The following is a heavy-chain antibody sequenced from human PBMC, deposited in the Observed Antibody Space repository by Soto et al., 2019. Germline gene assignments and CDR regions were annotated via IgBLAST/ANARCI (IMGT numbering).Heavy chain of an antibody. J-gene: IGHJ4*02. V-gene: IGHV3-33*06. CDR1: GFFLRDFG. CDR3: AKETGGVNGHLDY. Sequence: GGSLRLSCVASGFFLRDFGMHWVRQAPGKGLEWVSVIRCGGGNTYQAESVKGRFTISRDNSKNTLYLQMNSLRAEDTAVYYCAKETGGVNGHLDYWGQGTLVTVSS. D-gene: IGHD3-16*01. CDR2: IRCGGGNT.